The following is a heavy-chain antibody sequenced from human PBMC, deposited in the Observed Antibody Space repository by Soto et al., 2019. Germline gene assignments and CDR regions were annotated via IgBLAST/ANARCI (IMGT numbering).Heavy chain of an antibody. V-gene: IGHV3-30*03. CDR3: ARDHLWAFDY. CDR2: ISYDGSNK. D-gene: IGHD3-3*02. J-gene: IGHJ4*02. CDR1: GFTFSSYG. Sequence: GGSLRLSCAASGFTFSSYGMHWVRQAPGKGLEWVAVISYDGSNKYYADSVKGRFTISRDNSKNTLYLQLNSLRDEDTAVYFCARDHLWAFDYWGQGVLVTVYS.